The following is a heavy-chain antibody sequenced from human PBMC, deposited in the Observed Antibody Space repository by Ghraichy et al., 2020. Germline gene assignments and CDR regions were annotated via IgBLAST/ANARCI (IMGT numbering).Heavy chain of an antibody. CDR2: VTGSGGDT. CDR3: AKKPQGARGGDYYFDS. J-gene: IGHJ4*02. V-gene: IGHV3-23*01. D-gene: IGHD4-17*01. CDR1: GFTFGTFA. Sequence: GGSLRLSCAASGFTFGTFAMTWVRQAPGKGLECVSGVTGSGGDTYYADSVKGRFTISRDNSKNTLFLQMNSLRAEDTAVYYCAKKPQGARGGDYYFDSWGQGTLVTVSS.